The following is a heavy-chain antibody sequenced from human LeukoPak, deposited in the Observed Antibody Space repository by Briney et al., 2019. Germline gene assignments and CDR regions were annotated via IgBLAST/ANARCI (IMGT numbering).Heavy chain of an antibody. V-gene: IGHV3-23*01. CDR2: ISDSGGRT. Sequence: GGSLRLSCAASGFTFSRYAVSWVRQAPGKGLEWVSAISDSGGRTYYTDSVQGRFTMSRDNSKNTLYLQMNSLRVEDTAVYYCAMDSSWLPLKFDYWGQGTLVTVST. CDR1: GFTFSRYA. J-gene: IGHJ4*02. D-gene: IGHD5-24*01. CDR3: AMDSSWLPLKFDY.